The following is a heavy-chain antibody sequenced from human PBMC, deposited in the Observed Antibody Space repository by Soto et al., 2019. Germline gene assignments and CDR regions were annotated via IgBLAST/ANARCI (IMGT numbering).Heavy chain of an antibody. CDR1: GFTFSGSA. Sequence: EVQLVESGGGLVQPGGSLKLSCAASGFTFSGSAVHWVRQASGKGLEWVGRIRSKANNYATAYAASVQGRFTIFRDDXXXXXXXXXXXLXTXDTAVYYXTNPQVYYGMDVWGQGTTVTVSS. J-gene: IGHJ6*02. CDR2: IRSKANNYAT. CDR3: TNPQVYYGMDV. V-gene: IGHV3-73*02.